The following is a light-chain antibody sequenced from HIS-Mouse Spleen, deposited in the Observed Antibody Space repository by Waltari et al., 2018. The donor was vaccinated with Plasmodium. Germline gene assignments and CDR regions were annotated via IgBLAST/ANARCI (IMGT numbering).Light chain of an antibody. CDR2: EDS. CDR1: ALPKKS. Sequence: SYELTQPPSVSVSPGQTARITCSGDALPKKSAYWYQQKSGQAPVLVIYEDSKRPSGLPGRFSGPSSGTMATLTISGAQVEDEADYYCYSTDSSGNHRVFGGGTKLTVL. CDR3: YSTDSSGNHRV. J-gene: IGLJ3*02. V-gene: IGLV3-10*01.